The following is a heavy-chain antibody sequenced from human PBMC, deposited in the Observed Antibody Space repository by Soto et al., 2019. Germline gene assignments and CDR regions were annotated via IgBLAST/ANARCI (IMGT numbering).Heavy chain of an antibody. J-gene: IGHJ4*01. CDR2: IDAGNGNT. D-gene: IGHD2-15*01. V-gene: IGHV1-3*01. CDR1: GYTFTNYA. Sequence: ASVKVSCKASGYTFTNYAIHWVRQAPGQRLEWMGWIDAGNGNTRYSQRFQGRVTFTSDTSATTAYMELSSLRSEDTAVYYCARDCSGANCHDFFPNFDHWGHGTLVTVSS. CDR3: ARDCSGANCHDFFPNFDH.